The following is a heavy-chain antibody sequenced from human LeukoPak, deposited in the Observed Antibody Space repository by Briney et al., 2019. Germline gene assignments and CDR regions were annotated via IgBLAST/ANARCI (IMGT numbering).Heavy chain of an antibody. V-gene: IGHV3-49*04. Sequence: GGSLRLSCTASGFTFGDYGMSWVRQAPGEGLEWVGFIRSKANGETTQYAASVKGRFIISRDDSQSITYLEMSSLKTEDTAVYYCTNRVPDYSGSSGSYSYYFDDWGQGTLVTVSS. CDR2: IRSKANGETT. J-gene: IGHJ4*02. CDR3: TNRVPDYSGSSGSYSYYFDD. CDR1: GFTFGDYG. D-gene: IGHD3-10*01.